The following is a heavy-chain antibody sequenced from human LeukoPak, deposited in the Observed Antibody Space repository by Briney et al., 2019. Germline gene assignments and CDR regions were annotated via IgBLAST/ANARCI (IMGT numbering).Heavy chain of an antibody. Sequence: PGGSLRLSCAASGFTFSSYSMNWVRQAPGKGLEWVSSISSSSSYIYYADSVKGRFTISRDNAKNSLYLQMNSLRAEDTAVYYCARAARRSYYYGSGSYYNMYNWFDPWGQGTLVTVSS. CDR2: ISSSSSYI. CDR1: GFTFSSYS. V-gene: IGHV3-21*01. D-gene: IGHD3-10*01. CDR3: ARAARRSYYYGSGSYYNMYNWFDP. J-gene: IGHJ5*02.